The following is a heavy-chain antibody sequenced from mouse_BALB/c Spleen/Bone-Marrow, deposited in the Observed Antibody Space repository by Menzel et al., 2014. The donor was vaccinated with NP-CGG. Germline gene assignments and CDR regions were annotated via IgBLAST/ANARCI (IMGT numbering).Heavy chain of an antibody. Sequence: QAQLPQSAAEPAKTWASEKMSFKAYFLPFFCIRIHWVKHTPGEGLAWIGHFNPSTGYTEYNQKVKDKATLTADKSSSTAYMQLSSLTSEDSAVYYCARKVIYYDYAYYAKDYWGQGTSVTVSS. D-gene: IGHD2-4*01. CDR1: FLPFFCIR. J-gene: IGHJ4*01. CDR3: ARKVIYYDYAYYAKDY. V-gene: IGHV1-4*01. CDR2: FNPSTGYT.